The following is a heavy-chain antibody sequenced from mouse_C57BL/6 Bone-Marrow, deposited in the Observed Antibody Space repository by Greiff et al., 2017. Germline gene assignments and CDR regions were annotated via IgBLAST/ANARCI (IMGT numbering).Heavy chain of an antibody. D-gene: IGHD1-1*01. V-gene: IGHV3-6*01. J-gene: IGHJ3*01. CDR1: GYSITSGYY. Sequence: DVQLQESGPGLVKPSQSLSLTCSVTGYSITSGYYWNWIRQFPGNKLEWMGYISYDGSNNYNPSLRNRISITRDTSKTQFFLKLNSVTTEDTATYYCARGYGSSFAYWGQGTLVTVSA. CDR3: ARGYGSSFAY. CDR2: ISYDGSN.